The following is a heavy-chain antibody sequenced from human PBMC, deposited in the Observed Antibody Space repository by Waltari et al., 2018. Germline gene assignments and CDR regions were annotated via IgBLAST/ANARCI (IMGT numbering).Heavy chain of an antibody. V-gene: IGHV3-7*01. CDR2: IKQDGSEK. CDR1: GFTFSTYW. CDR3: ARVREDFWSGFYH. Sequence: EVQLVESGGGLVKPGGSLRISWSAAGFTFSTYWMSWVRQAPGKGLEWVANIKQDGSEKYYVDSVKGRFTISRDNTNNSLYLQMNSLRAEDTAVYYCARVREDFWSGFYHWGQGALVTVSS. J-gene: IGHJ4*02. D-gene: IGHD3-3*01.